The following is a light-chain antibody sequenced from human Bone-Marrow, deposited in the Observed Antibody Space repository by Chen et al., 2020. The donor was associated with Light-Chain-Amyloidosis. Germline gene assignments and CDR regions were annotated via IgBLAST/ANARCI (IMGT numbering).Light chain of an antibody. CDR2: DVS. CDR1: SSDVGAYNY. Sequence: QSALTQPASMSGSPGQSITISCTGTSSDVGAYNYVSWYQQYPGKAPKVMIYDVSSRPSGVSNRFSGSKSGNTASLTISGLQAEDEADYYCGSWTTSSSEIFGGGTKLTVL. J-gene: IGLJ2*01. V-gene: IGLV2-14*03. CDR3: GSWTTSSSEI.